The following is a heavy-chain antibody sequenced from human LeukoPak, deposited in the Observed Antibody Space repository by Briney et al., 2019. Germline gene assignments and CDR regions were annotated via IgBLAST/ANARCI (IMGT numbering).Heavy chain of an antibody. CDR2: IYSGGST. Sequence: GGSLRLSCAASGFTVSNKYMSWVRQAPGKGLEWVSVIYSGGSTYYADSVKGRFTISRDNSKNTLYLQMNSLRAEDTAVYYCARDTLLTSSDYWGQGTLVTVSS. V-gene: IGHV3-66*01. J-gene: IGHJ4*02. CDR1: GFTVSNKY. CDR3: ARDTLLTSSDY.